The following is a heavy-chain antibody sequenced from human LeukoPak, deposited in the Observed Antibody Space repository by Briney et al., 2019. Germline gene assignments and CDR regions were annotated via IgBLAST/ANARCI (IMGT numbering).Heavy chain of an antibody. CDR1: GYTFTGYY. Sequence: ASVKVSCKASGYTFTGYYMHWVRQAPGQGLEWMGWINPNSGGTNYAQKFQGRVTMTRDTSISTAYMELSRLRSDDTAVYYCARAHRSLRFLEWLPLGYWGQGTLVTVSS. V-gene: IGHV1-2*02. D-gene: IGHD3-3*01. CDR3: ARAHRSLRFLEWLPLGY. CDR2: INPNSGGT. J-gene: IGHJ4*02.